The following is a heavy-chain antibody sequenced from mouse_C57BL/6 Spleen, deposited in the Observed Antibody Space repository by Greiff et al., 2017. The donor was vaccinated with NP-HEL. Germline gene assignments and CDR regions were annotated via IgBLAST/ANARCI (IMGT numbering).Heavy chain of an antibody. J-gene: IGHJ4*01. D-gene: IGHD2-5*01. CDR3: TRDYYSNPHYYAMDY. V-gene: IGHV5-9-1*02. CDR2: ISSGGDYI. Sequence: EVQVVESGEGLVKPGGSLKLSCAASGFTFSSYAMSWVRQTPEKRLEWVAYISSGGDYIYYADTVKGRFTISRDNARNTLYLQMSSLKSEDTAMYYCTRDYYSNPHYYAMDYWGQGTSVTVSS. CDR1: GFTFSSYA.